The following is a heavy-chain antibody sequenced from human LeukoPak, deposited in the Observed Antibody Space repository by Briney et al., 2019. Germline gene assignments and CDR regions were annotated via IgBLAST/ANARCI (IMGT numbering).Heavy chain of an antibody. Sequence: PGGSLRLSSAASGFTFSSYSMNWVRQAPGKGLEWVSYISYSSSAIYYADSVKGRFTISRDNAKNSLYLRMNSLRDEDTAVYYCARDSYGSSGYYYVSDYWGQGTLVTVSS. CDR1: GFTFSSYS. CDR2: ISYSSSAI. D-gene: IGHD3-22*01. J-gene: IGHJ4*02. V-gene: IGHV3-48*02. CDR3: ARDSYGSSGYYYVSDY.